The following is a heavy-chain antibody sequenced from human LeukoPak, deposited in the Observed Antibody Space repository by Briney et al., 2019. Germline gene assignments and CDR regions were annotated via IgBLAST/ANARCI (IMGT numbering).Heavy chain of an antibody. V-gene: IGHV3-33*06. CDR1: GFTFSSYG. Sequence: GGSLRLPCAASGFTFSSYGMHWVRQAPGKGLEWVAVIWYDGSNKYYADSVKGRFTISRDNSKNTLYLQMNSLRAEDTAVYYCAKDLYSSSHYYYYYMDVWGKGTTVTVSS. CDR3: AKDLYSSSHYYYYYMDV. D-gene: IGHD6-6*01. J-gene: IGHJ6*03. CDR2: IWYDGSNK.